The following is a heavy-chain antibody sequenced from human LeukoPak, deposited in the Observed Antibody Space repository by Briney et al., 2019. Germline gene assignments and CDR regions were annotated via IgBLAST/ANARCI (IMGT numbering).Heavy chain of an antibody. CDR1: GFTFNTYE. V-gene: IGHV3-48*03. CDR3: ARVGEDCLGTRCQRQYDS. J-gene: IGHJ4*02. D-gene: IGHD2-2*01. CDR2: ISTGGSSM. Sequence: QTGGSLRLSCAASGFTFNTYEMNWVRQAPGKGLEWVSYISTGGSSMYYADSVKGRFTISRDNAKNSLYLQMNSLRDEDTAVYYCARVGEDCLGTRCQRQYDSWGQGTLVTVSS.